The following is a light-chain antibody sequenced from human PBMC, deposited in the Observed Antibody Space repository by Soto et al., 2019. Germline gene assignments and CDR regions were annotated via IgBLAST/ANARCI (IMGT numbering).Light chain of an antibody. J-gene: IGKJ1*01. CDR1: QSVSSY. CDR3: QQYNNWWT. CDR2: GAS. V-gene: IGKV3-15*01. Sequence: IVVTQSPATLSLSPGERATLSCRASQSVSSYLAWYQQKPGQAPRLLIYGASTRATGIPARFSGSGSGTEFTLTISSLQSEDFAVYYCQQYNNWWTFGQGTKVDIK.